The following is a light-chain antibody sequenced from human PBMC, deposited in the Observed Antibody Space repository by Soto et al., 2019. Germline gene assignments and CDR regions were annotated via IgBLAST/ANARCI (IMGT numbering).Light chain of an antibody. Sequence: EIVLTQSPGTLSLSPGERATLSCRASQSVSSSYLAWYQQKPGQAPRLLIYGASSRATGIPDRFSGSGSETDFTITISRLDPEDFAVYYCQQYGSSSWTFGQGTKVEIK. J-gene: IGKJ1*01. CDR1: QSVSSSY. V-gene: IGKV3-20*01. CDR3: QQYGSSSWT. CDR2: GAS.